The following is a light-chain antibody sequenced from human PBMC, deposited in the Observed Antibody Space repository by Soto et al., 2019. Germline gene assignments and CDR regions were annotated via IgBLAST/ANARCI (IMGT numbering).Light chain of an antibody. CDR2: GAS. CDR1: QSISTY. CDR3: QQSYTSPVT. V-gene: IGKV1-39*01. J-gene: IGKJ4*01. Sequence: DIQMTQSPSSLSVSIGDRVTITCRASQSISTYLNWYEQKPGKAPSLLIYGASTLQSGVPSRFSGGRSGTYFTLTISGLQPEDFGSYYCQQSYTSPVTFGGGTKVEIK.